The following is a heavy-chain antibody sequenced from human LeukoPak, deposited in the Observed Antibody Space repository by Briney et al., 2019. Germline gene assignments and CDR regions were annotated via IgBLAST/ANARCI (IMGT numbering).Heavy chain of an antibody. CDR2: INHSGST. Sequence: ASETRSLTCAVYGGSFSGYYWTWIRQPPGKGLEWIGEINHSGSTNYNPSLKSQVTISIDTSKNQFSLILNSVTAADTAVYYCARGLSDVYWGQGTLVTVSS. V-gene: IGHV4-34*01. CDR1: GGSFSGYY. J-gene: IGHJ4*02. CDR3: ARGLSDVY.